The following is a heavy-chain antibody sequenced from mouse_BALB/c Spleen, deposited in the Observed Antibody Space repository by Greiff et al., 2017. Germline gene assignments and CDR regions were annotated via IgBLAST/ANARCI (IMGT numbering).Heavy chain of an antibody. CDR3: AREIAY. CDR2: INSNGGST. J-gene: IGHJ2*01. CDR1: GFTFSSYG. Sequence: EVKLVESGGGLVQPGGSLKLSCAASGFTFSSYGMSWVRQTPDKRLELVATINSNGGSTYYPDSVKGRFTISRDNAKNTLYLQMSSLKSEDTAMYYCAREIAYWGQGTTLTVSS. V-gene: IGHV5-6-3*01.